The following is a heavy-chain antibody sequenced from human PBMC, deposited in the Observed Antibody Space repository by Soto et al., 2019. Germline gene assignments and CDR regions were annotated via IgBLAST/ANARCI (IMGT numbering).Heavy chain of an antibody. J-gene: IGHJ3*02. V-gene: IGHV3-33*01. Sequence: VGSLRLSCAASGFTFRNYDMNWVRQAPGKGLEWVAVIRNDGNNKYYADSVRGRFTISRDNSKNTLFLQMTSLRVEDTAVYYCARDFLSPLLNSPNDAFDIRGQGTMVTVSS. CDR3: ARDFLSPLLNSPNDAFDI. CDR2: IRNDGNNK. D-gene: IGHD5-18*01. CDR1: GFTFRNYD.